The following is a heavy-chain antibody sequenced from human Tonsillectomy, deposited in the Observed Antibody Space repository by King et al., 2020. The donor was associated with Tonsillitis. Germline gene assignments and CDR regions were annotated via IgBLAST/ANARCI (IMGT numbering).Heavy chain of an antibody. CDR1: GFTFGSYA. Sequence: VQLVESGGGLVQPGGSLRLSCAASGFTFGSYAMSWVRQAPGIGLEWVSGISGSGSGTYYADSVKGRFTITRDNSKNTVYLQMNILRAEDTAVYFCAKVDEGYSGYDWDYFDYWGQGTLVSVSS. V-gene: IGHV3-23*04. D-gene: IGHD5-12*01. J-gene: IGHJ4*02. CDR3: AKVDEGYSGYDWDYFDY. CDR2: ISGSGSGT.